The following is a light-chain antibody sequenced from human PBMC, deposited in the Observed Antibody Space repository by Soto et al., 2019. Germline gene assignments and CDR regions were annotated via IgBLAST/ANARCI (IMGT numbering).Light chain of an antibody. CDR3: QQYDNWPRT. CDR2: GAS. J-gene: IGKJ1*01. V-gene: IGKV3-15*01. Sequence: EIVMTQSPATLSVSPGGRATLSCRASQSVSISLAWYQQKPGQAPRLLIYGASSRATGFPARFSGSGSGTEFTLTISSLQSEDFAVYYCQQYDNWPRTFGQGTKVEIK. CDR1: QSVSIS.